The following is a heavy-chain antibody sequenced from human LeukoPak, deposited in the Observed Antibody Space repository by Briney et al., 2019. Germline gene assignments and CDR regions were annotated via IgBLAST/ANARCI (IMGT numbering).Heavy chain of an antibody. V-gene: IGHV3-48*04. CDR1: GFSFSTNS. J-gene: IGHJ4*02. CDR3: ARDRGDYDSSGYFHYFDY. Sequence: PGGSLRLSCAASGFSFSTNSMNWVRQAPGKGLEWVSYISGSGSTIYYPDSVKGRFTISRDNAKNSLYLQMNSLRAEDTAVYYCARDRGDYDSSGYFHYFDYWGQGTLVTVSS. D-gene: IGHD3-22*01. CDR2: ISGSGSTI.